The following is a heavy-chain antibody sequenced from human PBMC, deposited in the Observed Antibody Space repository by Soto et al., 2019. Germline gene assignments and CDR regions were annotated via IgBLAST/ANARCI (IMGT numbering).Heavy chain of an antibody. D-gene: IGHD2-15*01. CDR1: GFTFSSYA. CDR2: ISGSGGST. V-gene: IGHV3-23*04. CDR3: AKVIRVVAATPFDY. Sequence: EVQLVESGGGLVQPGGSLRLSCAASGFTFSSYAMSWVRQAPGKGLEWVSGISGSGGSTDYADSVQGRFTISRDNSKNTLYLQMNSLRGEDTAVYYCAKVIRVVAATPFDYWGQGTLVTVSS. J-gene: IGHJ4*02.